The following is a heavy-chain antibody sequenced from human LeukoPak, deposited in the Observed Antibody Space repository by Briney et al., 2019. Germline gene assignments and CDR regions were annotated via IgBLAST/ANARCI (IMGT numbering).Heavy chain of an antibody. D-gene: IGHD1-26*01. J-gene: IGHJ5*02. CDR3: ARGSRGSYYDKRVGWFDP. V-gene: IGHV4-38-2*02. CDR2: IYHSGGT. CDR1: DYSISSGYY. Sequence: KPSETLSLTCTVSDYSISSGYYWGWIRQPPGKGLEWIGSIYHSGGTYYNPSLKSRVTISVDTSKNQFSLKLSSVTAADTAVYYCARGSRGSYYDKRVGWFDPWGQGTLVTVSS.